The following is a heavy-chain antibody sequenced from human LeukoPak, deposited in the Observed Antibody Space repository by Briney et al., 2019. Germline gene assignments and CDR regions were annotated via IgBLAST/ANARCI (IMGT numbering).Heavy chain of an antibody. V-gene: IGHV3-48*01. Sequence: QSGGSQRLSCAASGFTFSSYSMNWVRQAPGKGLEWVSHISSSSSTIYYADSVKGRFTISRDNSKNTLYLHMSSLRAEDTAIYYCATEQEGRRAAFDHWGQGTLVTVSS. CDR2: ISSSSSTI. D-gene: IGHD1/OR15-1a*01. J-gene: IGHJ4*02. CDR1: GFTFSSYS. CDR3: ATEQEGRRAAFDH.